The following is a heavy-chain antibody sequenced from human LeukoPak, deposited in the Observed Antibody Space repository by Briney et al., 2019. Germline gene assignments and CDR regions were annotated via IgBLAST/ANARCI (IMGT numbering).Heavy chain of an antibody. CDR2: IYYSGST. CDR1: GGSISSGGYY. Sequence: TLSLTCTVSGGSISSGGYYWSWIRQHPGKGLEWIGYIYYSGSTYYNPSLKSRVTISVDTSKNQFSLKLSSVTAADTAVYHCARGPGGLRALDYWGQGTLVTVSS. CDR3: ARGPGGLRALDY. D-gene: IGHD5-12*01. J-gene: IGHJ4*02. V-gene: IGHV4-31*03.